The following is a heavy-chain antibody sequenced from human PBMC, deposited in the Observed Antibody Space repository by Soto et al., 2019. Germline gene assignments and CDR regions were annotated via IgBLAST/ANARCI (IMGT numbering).Heavy chain of an antibody. D-gene: IGHD3-3*01. J-gene: IGHJ5*02. Sequence: ETLSLTCTVSGGSISSYYWSWIRQPPGKGLEWIGYIYYSGSTNYNPSLKSRVTISVDTSKNQFSLKLSSVTAADTAVYYCAREGASDFWSGYSSNWFDPWGQGTLVTVS. V-gene: IGHV4-59*01. CDR2: IYYSGST. CDR3: AREGASDFWSGYSSNWFDP. CDR1: GGSISSYY.